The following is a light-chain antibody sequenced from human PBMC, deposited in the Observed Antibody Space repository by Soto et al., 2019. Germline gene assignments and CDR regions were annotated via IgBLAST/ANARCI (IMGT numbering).Light chain of an antibody. Sequence: EIVMTQSPATLSVAXXXXXTXSXRASQSVSSSLAWYRQKPGQAPRLLIYGSSTRATGIPARFSGSGSGTEFTLTISSLQSEDFAVYYCQQYNNWWTFGQGTKVDIK. J-gene: IGKJ1*01. CDR2: GSS. CDR1: QSVSSS. CDR3: QQYNNWWT. V-gene: IGKV3-15*01.